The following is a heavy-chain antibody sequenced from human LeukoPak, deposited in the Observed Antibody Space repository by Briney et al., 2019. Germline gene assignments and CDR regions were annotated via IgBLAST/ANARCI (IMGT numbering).Heavy chain of an antibody. CDR1: GFTLTSYS. J-gene: IGHJ5*02. CDR3: ARGGYTYGLDP. D-gene: IGHD5-18*01. Sequence: GGSLRLSCAASGFTLTSYSMNWVRQAPGKGLEWVSYISSLGRTIYYADSVKGRFTISRDSAKNLLSLHMSSLRAEDTAVYFCARGGYTYGLDPCGHGTLVTVSS. V-gene: IGHV3-48*01. CDR2: ISSLGRTI.